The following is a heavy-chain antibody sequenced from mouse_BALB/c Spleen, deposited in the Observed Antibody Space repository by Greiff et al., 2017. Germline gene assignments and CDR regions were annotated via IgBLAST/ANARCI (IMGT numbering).Heavy chain of an antibody. CDR1: GFTFSDYY. CDR3: ARGNFDY. CDR2: ISDGGSYT. Sequence: EVQGVESGGGLVQPGGSRKLSCAASGFTFSDYYMYWVRQTPEKRLEWVATISDGGSYTYYPDSVKGRFTISRDNAKNNLYLQMSSLKSEDTAMYYCARGNFDYWGQGTTLTVSS. V-gene: IGHV5-4*02. J-gene: IGHJ2*01.